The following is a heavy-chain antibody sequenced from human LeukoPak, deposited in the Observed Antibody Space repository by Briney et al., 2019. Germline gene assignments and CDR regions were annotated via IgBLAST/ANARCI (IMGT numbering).Heavy chain of an antibody. J-gene: IGHJ4*02. CDR3: ARSYYYDSSALFGTNFDY. Sequence: SGPTLVNPTQTLTLTCTFSGFSLSTSGMCVSWIRQPPGKALEWLARIDWDDDKYYSTSLKTRLTISKDTSKNQVVLTMTNMDPVDTATYYCARSYYYDSSALFGTNFDYWGQGTLVTVSS. CDR1: GFSLSTSGMC. CDR2: IDWDDDK. D-gene: IGHD3-22*01. V-gene: IGHV2-70*11.